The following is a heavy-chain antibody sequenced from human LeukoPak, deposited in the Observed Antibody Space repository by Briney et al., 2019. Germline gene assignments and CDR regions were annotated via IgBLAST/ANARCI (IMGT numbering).Heavy chain of an antibody. Sequence: PGGSLRLSCAASGLNVTYNYMRWVRQAPGKGLEWLSVIYSGGMTYYADSVKGRFIISRDNSKNTLYLQMNSLRAEDTAVYYARPVLPAAFLPSANYMDVWGKGTTVTVSS. V-gene: IGHV3-53*01. D-gene: IGHD2-2*01. CDR3: RPVLPAAFLPSANYMDV. CDR1: GLNVTYNY. CDR2: IYSGGMT. J-gene: IGHJ6*03.